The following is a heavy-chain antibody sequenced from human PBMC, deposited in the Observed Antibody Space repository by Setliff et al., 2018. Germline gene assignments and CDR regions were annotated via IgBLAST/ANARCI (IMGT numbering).Heavy chain of an antibody. D-gene: IGHD2-21*01. CDR3: ARVSIAAPSYYGMDV. Sequence: SETLSLTCSVSGDSINRKFYYWSWVRQPAGKGLEWGGHIHSSWRTNCNPSLKSRVTISIDKSNNVFSLELTSVTAADSAVYYCARVSIAAPSYYGMDVWGRGTTVTVSS. CDR2: IHSSWRT. J-gene: IGHJ6*02. V-gene: IGHV4-61*09. CDR1: GDSINRKFYY.